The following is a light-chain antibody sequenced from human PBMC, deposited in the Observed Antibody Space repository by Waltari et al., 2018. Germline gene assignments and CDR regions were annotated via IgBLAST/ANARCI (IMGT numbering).Light chain of an antibody. CDR1: HDITNY. Sequence: DIQMTQSPSSLSASVGDRVTINCQASHDITNYLNWYQQKPGKAPKLLIYDASNLETGVPSRFSGSGSGTDFTFTISSLQPDDIATYYCQQYDNVPLTFGGGTKVEIK. CDR2: DAS. V-gene: IGKV1-33*01. CDR3: QQYDNVPLT. J-gene: IGKJ4*01.